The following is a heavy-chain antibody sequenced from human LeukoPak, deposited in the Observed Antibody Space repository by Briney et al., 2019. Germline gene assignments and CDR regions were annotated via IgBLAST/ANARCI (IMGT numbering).Heavy chain of an antibody. J-gene: IGHJ4*02. CDR3: ARVQGSPY. Sequence: GGSLRLSCAASGFTFSDYTLNWVRQPPGKGLEWVSSITGDSTYIYYADSVKGRFTVSRDNAKNSLYLHINSLRAEDTAVYYCARVQGSPYWGQGTLVTVSS. V-gene: IGHV3-21*01. CDR2: ITGDSTYI. CDR1: GFTFSDYT.